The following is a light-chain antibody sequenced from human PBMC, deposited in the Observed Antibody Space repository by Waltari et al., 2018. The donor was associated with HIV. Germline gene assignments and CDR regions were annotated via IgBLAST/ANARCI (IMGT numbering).Light chain of an antibody. CDR1: QRIASN. CDR3: QQYNNWPIT. Sequence: EIVKTQSPATRAEAPGERATGACRASQRIASNLAWYQQKPGQAPRLLIHGASTRATGIPARFSGSGSGTEFTLTISSLQSEDFAVYYCQQYNNWPITFGQGTRLEIK. CDR2: GAS. J-gene: IGKJ5*01. V-gene: IGKV3-15*01.